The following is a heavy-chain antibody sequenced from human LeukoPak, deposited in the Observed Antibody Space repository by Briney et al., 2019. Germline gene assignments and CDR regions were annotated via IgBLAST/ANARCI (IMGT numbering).Heavy chain of an antibody. CDR3: TREGGTSFDY. J-gene: IGHJ4*02. CDR2: IYYSGRT. V-gene: IGHV4-59*01. D-gene: IGHD4-23*01. Sequence: SETLSLTSTVSGGSINSYYWDWIRQPPGKGLEWIGYIYYSGRTNYNPSLKSRATISVDMSKSQFSLKRSPVTAATTAVYYCTREGGTSFDYWGQGTLVTVSS. CDR1: GGSINSYY.